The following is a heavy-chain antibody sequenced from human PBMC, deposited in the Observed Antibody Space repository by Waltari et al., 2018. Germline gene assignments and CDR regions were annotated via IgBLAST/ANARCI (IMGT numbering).Heavy chain of an antibody. V-gene: IGHV4-59*01. D-gene: IGHD6-6*01. Sequence: QVQLQESGPGLVKPSETLSLTCTVSGGSISSYYWSWIRQPPGKGLEWIGYIYYSGRTNYNPSLKSRVTISVDTSKNHFSLKLSSVTAADTAVYYCARVSVMAARRWGPFDYWGQGTLVTVSS. CDR2: IYYSGRT. CDR1: GGSISSYY. CDR3: ARVSVMAARRWGPFDY. J-gene: IGHJ4*02.